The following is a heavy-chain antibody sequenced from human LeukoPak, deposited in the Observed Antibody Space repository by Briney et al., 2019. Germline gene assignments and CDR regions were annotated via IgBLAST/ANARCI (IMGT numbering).Heavy chain of an antibody. CDR3: AKTVVVPAAIRRYYYYGMDV. CDR2: ISSSSSYI. J-gene: IGHJ6*02. Sequence: GGSLRLSCAASGFTFSSYSMNWVRQAPGKGLEWVSSISSSSSYIYYADSVKGRFTISRDNAKNTLYLQMNSLRAEDTAVYYCAKTVVVPAAIRRYYYYGMDVWGQGTTVTVSS. V-gene: IGHV3-21*01. D-gene: IGHD2-2*01. CDR1: GFTFSSYS.